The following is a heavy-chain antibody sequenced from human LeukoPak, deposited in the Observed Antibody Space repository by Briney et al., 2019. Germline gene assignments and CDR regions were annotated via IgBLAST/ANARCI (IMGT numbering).Heavy chain of an antibody. CDR1: GFTLSSYW. CDR2: IKRDGSET. CDR3: ARGLGSYGFDY. J-gene: IGHJ4*02. D-gene: IGHD1-26*01. V-gene: IGHV3-7*01. Sequence: PGGSLRLSCAVSGFTLSSYWMGWVRQAPGKGLEWVANIKRDGSETYYVDSVKGRFTISRDNAKNTLYLQMNSLRAEDTAVYYCARGLGSYGFDYWGQGTLVTVSS.